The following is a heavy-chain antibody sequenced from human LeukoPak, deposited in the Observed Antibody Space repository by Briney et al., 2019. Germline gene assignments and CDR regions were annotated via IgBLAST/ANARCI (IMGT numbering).Heavy chain of an antibody. CDR3: AREVWFGELLWLFDY. Sequence: GASVKVSCKASGYTFTSYGISWVRQAPGQGLEWMGWISAYNGNTNYAQKLQGRVTMTTDTSTSTVYMELRSLRSDDTAVYYCAREVWFGELLWLFDYWGQGTLVTVSS. D-gene: IGHD3-10*01. V-gene: IGHV1-18*01. J-gene: IGHJ4*02. CDR1: GYTFTSYG. CDR2: ISAYNGNT.